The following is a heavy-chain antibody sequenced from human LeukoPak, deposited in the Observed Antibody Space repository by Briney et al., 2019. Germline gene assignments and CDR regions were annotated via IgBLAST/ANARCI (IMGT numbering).Heavy chain of an antibody. CDR3: ARDAYGDYYFDY. CDR2: IWYDGSNK. CDR1: GFIFSDYY. D-gene: IGHD4-17*01. V-gene: IGHV3-33*08. Sequence: PGGSLRLSCAASGFIFSDYYMDWVRQAPGKGLEWVAVIWYDGSNKYYADSVKGRFTISRDSSKNTLYLQMNSLRAEDTAVYYCARDAYGDYYFDYWGQGTLVTVSS. J-gene: IGHJ4*02.